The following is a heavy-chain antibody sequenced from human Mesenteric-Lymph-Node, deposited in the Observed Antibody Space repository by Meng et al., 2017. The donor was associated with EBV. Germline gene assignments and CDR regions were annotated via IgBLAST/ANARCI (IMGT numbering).Heavy chain of an antibody. Sequence: VQLQQSGPGLVKPSQTLPLTCPISGDSVSSSRAAWTWIRQSPSRGLELLGRTYCRSKWYNDYAVFVKSRITINPGTSKNQFSLQLNSVTPEDTAVYYCARGATSVFDLWGRGTMGTVSS. CDR1: GDSVSSSRAA. CDR3: ARGATSVFDL. CDR2: TYCRSKWYN. V-gene: IGHV6-1*01. J-gene: IGHJ2*01.